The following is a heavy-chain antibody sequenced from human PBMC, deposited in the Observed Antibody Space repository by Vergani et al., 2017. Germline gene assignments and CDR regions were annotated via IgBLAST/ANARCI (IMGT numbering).Heavy chain of an antibody. Sequence: EVQLVESGGGLVQPGGSLRLSCAASGFTVSSNYMSWVRQAPGKGLEWVSAISGSGGSTYYADSVKGRFTISRDNSKNTLYLQMNSLRAEDTAVYYCAKGKESGSYGRNWFDPWGQGTLVTVSS. J-gene: IGHJ5*02. CDR3: AKGKESGSYGRNWFDP. CDR1: GFTVSSNY. D-gene: IGHD1-26*01. CDR2: ISGSGGST. V-gene: IGHV3-23*04.